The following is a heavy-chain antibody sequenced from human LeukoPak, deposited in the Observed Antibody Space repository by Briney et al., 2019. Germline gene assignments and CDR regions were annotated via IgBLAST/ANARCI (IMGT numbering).Heavy chain of an antibody. CDR1: GYTFTGYY. CDR3: ARVQNLPYYYGSGSYREAFDI. V-gene: IGHV1-2*02. CDR2: INPNSGGT. J-gene: IGHJ3*02. Sequence: ASVKVSCKASGYTFTGYYMHWVRQAPGQGLEWMGWINPNSGGTNYAQKFQGRVTMTRDTSISTAYMELSRLRSDDTAVYYCARVQNLPYYYGSGSYREAFDIWGQGTMVTVSS. D-gene: IGHD3-10*01.